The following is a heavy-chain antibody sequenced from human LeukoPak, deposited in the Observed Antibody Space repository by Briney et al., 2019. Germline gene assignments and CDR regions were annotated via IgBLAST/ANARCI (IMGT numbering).Heavy chain of an antibody. CDR2: INHSGST. D-gene: IGHD6-13*01. J-gene: IGHJ4*02. CDR1: GGSFSGYY. V-gene: IGHV4-34*01. Sequence: SETLSLTCAVDGGSFSGYYWSWIRQPPGKGLEWIGEINHSGSTNYNPSLKSRVTISVDTSKNQFSLKLSSVTAADTAVYYCARGLPGIAAAAYYFDYWGQGTLVTVSS. CDR3: ARGLPGIAAAAYYFDY.